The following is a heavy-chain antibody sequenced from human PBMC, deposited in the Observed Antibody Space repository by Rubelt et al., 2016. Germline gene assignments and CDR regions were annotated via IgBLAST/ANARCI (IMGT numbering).Heavy chain of an antibody. CDR3: ARHFSYYYYYGMDV. V-gene: IGHV5-10-1*01. J-gene: IGHJ6*02. Sequence: RGRIDPSDSYTHYSPSFQGHVTISADKSISTAYLQWSSLKASDTAMYYCARHFSYYYYYGMDVWGQGTTVTVSS. CDR2: IDPSDSYT. D-gene: IGHD3-3*02.